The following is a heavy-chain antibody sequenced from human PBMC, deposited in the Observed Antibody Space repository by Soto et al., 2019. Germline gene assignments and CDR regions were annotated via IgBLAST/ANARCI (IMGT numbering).Heavy chain of an antibody. CDR1: GFTFSGSA. Sequence: EVQLVESGGGLVQPGGSLKLSCAASGFTFSGSAMHWVRQAPGKGLEWVGRIRSKANTYATAYAVSVKGRFTISRDDSRNTAYLQMNSLKTEDTAVYYCARGVYDFWSGVPKRLDYWGQGTVVTVSS. V-gene: IGHV3-73*02. D-gene: IGHD3-3*01. CDR3: ARGVYDFWSGVPKRLDY. J-gene: IGHJ4*02. CDR2: IRSKANTYAT.